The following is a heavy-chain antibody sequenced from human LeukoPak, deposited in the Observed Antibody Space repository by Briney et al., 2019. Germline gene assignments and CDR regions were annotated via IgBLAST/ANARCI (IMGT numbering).Heavy chain of an antibody. V-gene: IGHV1-8*01. Sequence: ASVKVSCKASGYTFTSYDINWVRQATGQGLEWMGWMNPNSGNTGYAQKFQGRVTMTRNTSISTAYMELSSLRSEDTAVYYCARTPWGYSSTSCGQYYYYMDVWGKGTTVTVSS. J-gene: IGHJ6*03. CDR3: ARTPWGYSSTSCGQYYYYMDV. D-gene: IGHD2-2*01. CDR1: GYTFTSYD. CDR2: MNPNSGNT.